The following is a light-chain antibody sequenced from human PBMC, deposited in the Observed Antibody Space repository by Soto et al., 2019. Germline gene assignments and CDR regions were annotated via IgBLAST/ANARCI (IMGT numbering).Light chain of an antibody. CDR1: QSVSSSY. Sequence: EIVLTQSPATLSLSPGERSTLSCGASQSVSSSYLAWYQQKPGLAPRLLIYDASSRATGIQDRFSGRGSGTDITLTISRLEPEDFAVYYCQQYGSSPITFGQGTRLEIK. J-gene: IGKJ5*01. CDR2: DAS. CDR3: QQYGSSPIT. V-gene: IGKV3D-20*01.